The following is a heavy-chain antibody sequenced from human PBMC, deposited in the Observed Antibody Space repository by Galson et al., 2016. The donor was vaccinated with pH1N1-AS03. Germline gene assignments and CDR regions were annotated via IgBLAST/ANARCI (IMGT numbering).Heavy chain of an antibody. CDR1: GFTFRTFS. CDR3: IKEGNRLQSRRSDAFDI. Sequence: LRLSCAASGFTFRTFSIYWVRQAPGKGLEYVSGISDNGINTYYADPVKARFTISRDKSKNTVYLQMSSLRTEDTAVYYCIKEGNRLQSRRSDAFDIWGRGTMVTVSS. D-gene: IGHD5-18*01. CDR2: ISDNGINT. J-gene: IGHJ3*02. V-gene: IGHV3-64D*06.